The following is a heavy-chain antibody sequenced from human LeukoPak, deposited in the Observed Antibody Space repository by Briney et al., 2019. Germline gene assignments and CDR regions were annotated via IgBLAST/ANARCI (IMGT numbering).Heavy chain of an antibody. J-gene: IGHJ5*02. CDR3: AKDSKVAAGKNH. CDR1: GFTFSSYA. D-gene: IGHD6-13*01. V-gene: IGHV3-30*04. Sequence: GGSLRLSCAASGFTFSSYAKHWVREAPGKGLEWVAVISYDGSNKYYADSVKGRFTISRDNSKNTLYLQMNSLRAEDTAVYYCAKDSKVAAGKNHWGQGTLVTVSS. CDR2: ISYDGSNK.